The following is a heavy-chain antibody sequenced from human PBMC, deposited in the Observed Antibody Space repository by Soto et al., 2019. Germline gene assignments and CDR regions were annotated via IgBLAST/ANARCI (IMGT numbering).Heavy chain of an antibody. CDR2: VTSSPSSM. Sequence: GGSLRLSCAASGFTFGGFSMNWVRQAPGKGLEWVSSVTSSPSSMFYADSVKGRFTISRDDAKDSLFLQMNSLRADDTAVYYCAREADFASSGYVLDYWGLGTLVTVSS. CDR3: AREADFASSGYVLDY. J-gene: IGHJ4*02. CDR1: GFTFGGFS. V-gene: IGHV3-21*01. D-gene: IGHD3-22*01.